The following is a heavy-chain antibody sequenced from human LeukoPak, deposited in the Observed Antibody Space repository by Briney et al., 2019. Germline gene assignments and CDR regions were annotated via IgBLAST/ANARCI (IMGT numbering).Heavy chain of an antibody. J-gene: IGHJ4*02. Sequence: SVKVSCKASGGTFSSYAISWVRQAPGQGLEWMGGIIPIFGTANYAQKFQGRVTITADESTSTAYMELSSLRSEDTAVYYCARDSYDFWSGYYTASFDYWGQGTLVTVSS. CDR3: ARDSYDFWSGYYTASFDY. CDR1: GGTFSSYA. D-gene: IGHD3-3*01. V-gene: IGHV1-69*13. CDR2: IIPIFGTA.